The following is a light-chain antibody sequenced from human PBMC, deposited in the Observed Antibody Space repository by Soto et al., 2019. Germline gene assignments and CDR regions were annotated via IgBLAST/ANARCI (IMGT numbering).Light chain of an antibody. J-gene: IGLJ2*01. CDR1: SSNIGAGYD. CDR2: GNS. Sequence: QSVLTQPPSVSGAPGLRVTISCTGSSSNIGAGYDVHWYQQLPGTAPKLLIYGNSNRPSGVPDRFSGSKSGTSASLAITGLQAEDEADYYCQSYDSSLSGYVVFGGGTKLTFL. CDR3: QSYDSSLSGYVV. V-gene: IGLV1-40*01.